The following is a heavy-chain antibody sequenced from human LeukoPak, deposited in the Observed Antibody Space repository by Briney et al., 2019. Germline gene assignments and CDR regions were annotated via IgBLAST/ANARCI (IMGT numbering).Heavy chain of an antibody. J-gene: IGHJ3*02. CDR3: VRGGIASAFDI. Sequence: GGSLRLSCEASGFTFNNARMNWVRQAPGKRPEWVGRIYSKTEGETTEYAAPVKGRFTISRDDSKNMLYLQMNSLRAEDTAVYYCVRGGIASAFDIWGQGTMVTVSS. V-gene: IGHV3-15*07. CDR2: IYSKTEGETT. D-gene: IGHD6-13*01. CDR1: GFTFNNAR.